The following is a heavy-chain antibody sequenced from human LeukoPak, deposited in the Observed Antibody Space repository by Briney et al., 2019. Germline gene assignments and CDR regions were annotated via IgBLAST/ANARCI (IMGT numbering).Heavy chain of an antibody. CDR2: ISYDGSNQ. Sequence: GGSLRLSCAASGFTFSSYWMHWVRQAPGKGLEWVALISYDGSNQYYADSVMGRFTISRDNSKNTLYLQMNSLRAEDTAVYYCARDQLGYYGMDVWGQGTTVTVSS. CDR3: ARDQLGYYGMDV. CDR1: GFTFSSYW. D-gene: IGHD5-18*01. V-gene: IGHV3-30-3*01. J-gene: IGHJ6*02.